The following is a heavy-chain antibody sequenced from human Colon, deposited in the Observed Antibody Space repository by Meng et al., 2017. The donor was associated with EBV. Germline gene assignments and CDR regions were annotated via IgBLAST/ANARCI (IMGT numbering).Heavy chain of an antibody. V-gene: IGHV4-4*02. J-gene: IGHJ4*02. CDR2: IDDSGST. CDR1: GGSISSIIR. CDR3: ARGKQDAWELLAY. D-gene: IGHD1-26*01. Sequence: QVQLQESGPGLVKPSGTLSLTCGVSGGSISSIIRWTWVRQPPGKGLEWIGDIDDSGSTNYNPSLNSRISISLDKSKNHFSLKVNSVTAADTAVYYCARGKQDAWELLAYWGQGALVTVSS.